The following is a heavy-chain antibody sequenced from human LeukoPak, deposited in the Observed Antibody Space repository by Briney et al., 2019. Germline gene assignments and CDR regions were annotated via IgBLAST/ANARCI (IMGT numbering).Heavy chain of an antibody. V-gene: IGHV1-2*02. CDR3: ARGPSVEMATMDV. CDR1: GYTFTGYY. D-gene: IGHD5-24*01. CDR2: INPNSGGT. J-gene: IGHJ6*04. Sequence: ASAMVSCKASGYTFTGYYMHWVRQAPGQGLEWMGWINPNSGGTNYAQKFQGRVTMTRGTSISTAYMELSRLRSDDTAVYYCARGPSVEMATMDVWGKGTTVTVSS.